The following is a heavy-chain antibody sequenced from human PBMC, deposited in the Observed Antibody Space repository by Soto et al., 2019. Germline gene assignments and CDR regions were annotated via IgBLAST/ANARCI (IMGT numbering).Heavy chain of an antibody. D-gene: IGHD3-10*01. CDR2: ILNDGSNR. V-gene: IGHV3-33*01. CDR1: EFTFSNYG. Sequence: QVQLVESGGGVVQPGRSLRLSCAASEFTFSNYGMHWVRQAPGKGLEWVAVILNDGSNRYNADSVKDRFTISRDNSKNTLYLQMNSLRAEDTAVYYCARDDEYSGNGMDVWGQGTTVTVS. CDR3: ARDDEYSGNGMDV. J-gene: IGHJ6*02.